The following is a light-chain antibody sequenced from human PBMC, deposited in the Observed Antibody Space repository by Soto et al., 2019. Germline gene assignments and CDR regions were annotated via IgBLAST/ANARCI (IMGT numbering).Light chain of an antibody. V-gene: IGKV3-20*01. Sequence: EIVLTQSPGTLSLSPGERASLSCRASQSVSSSYLAWYQQKPGQAPRLLIYGASSRATGIPVRFTGSGSGTDFTLTISRLEPEDFAVYYCQHYGGSPKTFGQGTKVDIK. CDR3: QHYGGSPKT. J-gene: IGKJ1*01. CDR1: QSVSSSY. CDR2: GAS.